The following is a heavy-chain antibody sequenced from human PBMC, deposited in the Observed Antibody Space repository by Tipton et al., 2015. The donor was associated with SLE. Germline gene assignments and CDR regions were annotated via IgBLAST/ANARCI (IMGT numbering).Heavy chain of an antibody. CDR3: ARGGEQWLLTFFDY. Sequence: TLSLTCAVYGGSFSGYYWSWIRQPPGKGLEWIGEINHSGSTNYNPSLKSRVTISVDTSKNQFSLKLSSVTAADTAVYYCARGGEQWLLTFFDYWGQGTLVTVSS. J-gene: IGHJ4*02. CDR2: INHSGST. V-gene: IGHV4-34*01. CDR1: GGSFSGYY. D-gene: IGHD6-19*01.